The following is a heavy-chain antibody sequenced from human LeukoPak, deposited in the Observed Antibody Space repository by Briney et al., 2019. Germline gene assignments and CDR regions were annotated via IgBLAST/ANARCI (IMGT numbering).Heavy chain of an antibody. CDR1: GGSISSYY. CDR3: ARGDGSGYDYYGMDV. CDR2: IYYRGST. J-gene: IGHJ6*04. D-gene: IGHD1-14*01. V-gene: IGHV4-59*01. Sequence: SETLSLTCTVSGGSISSYYWSWIRQPPGKGLEWIGYIYYRGSTNYNPSLKSRVTISVDTSKNQFSLKLSSVTAADTAVYYCARGDGSGYDYYGMDVWGKGTTVTVSS.